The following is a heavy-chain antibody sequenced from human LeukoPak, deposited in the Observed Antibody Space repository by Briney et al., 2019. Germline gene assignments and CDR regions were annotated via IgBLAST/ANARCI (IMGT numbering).Heavy chain of an antibody. CDR2: IYPGDSDT. CDR1: GYSSTSYW. CDR3: ARFKEMATIRGDY. D-gene: IGHD5-24*01. J-gene: IGHJ4*02. V-gene: IGHV5-51*01. Sequence: GESLKISCKGSGYSSTSYWIGWVRQMPGKGLGWMGIIYPGDSDTRYSPSFQGQVTISADKSISTAYLQWSSLKASDSAMYYCARFKEMATIRGDYWGQGTLVTVSS.